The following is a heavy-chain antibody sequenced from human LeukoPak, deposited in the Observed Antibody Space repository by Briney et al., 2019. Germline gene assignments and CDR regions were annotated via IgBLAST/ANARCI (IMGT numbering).Heavy chain of an antibody. V-gene: IGHV3-7*01. CDR3: ASRYCTGVNCFAASYMCMDV. J-gene: IGHJ6*03. CDR2: IKQDGSEK. CDR1: GLSVSGYW. Sequence: GGSLRLSCAAAGLSVSGYWLTWVRQAPGKGLEWVANIKQDGSEKNYVDSVKGRFTISRDNADNSLYLEMTNLRVEDTAVYFCASRYCTGVNCFAASYMCMDVWGKGTTVTVSS. D-gene: IGHD2-8*02.